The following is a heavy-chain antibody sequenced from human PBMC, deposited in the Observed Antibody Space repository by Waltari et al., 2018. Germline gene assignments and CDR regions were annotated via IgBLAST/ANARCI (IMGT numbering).Heavy chain of an antibody. Sequence: DVHLVESGGGLVQPGGSLGPSCVASGFTFSSYWMHWVRRVPGKGLTWVSHINSDGTGTTYADSVKGRFTVSRDNAKSTLFLQMTSLRAEDTAVYFCVRDDPGYGLDVWGQGTTVTVSS. CDR3: VRDDPGYGLDV. CDR1: GFTFSSYW. J-gene: IGHJ6*02. CDR2: INSDGTGT. D-gene: IGHD7-27*01. V-gene: IGHV3-74*03.